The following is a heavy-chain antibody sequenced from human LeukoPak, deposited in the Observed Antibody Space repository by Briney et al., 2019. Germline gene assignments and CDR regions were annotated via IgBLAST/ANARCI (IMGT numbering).Heavy chain of an antibody. D-gene: IGHD6-13*01. J-gene: IGHJ4*01. CDR1: GFSFSNYP. CDR2: IANDGKDK. V-gene: IGHV3-30*04. Sequence: PGRSLRLSCAASGFSFSNYPMHWVRQAPGKGLEWVAVIANDGKDKHNADSVKGRFTISRDNPKNTLYLQMNSLRAEDTAMYYCARDLTIAAANYYFDNXXXXTLVTVSS. CDR3: ARDLTIAAANYYFDN.